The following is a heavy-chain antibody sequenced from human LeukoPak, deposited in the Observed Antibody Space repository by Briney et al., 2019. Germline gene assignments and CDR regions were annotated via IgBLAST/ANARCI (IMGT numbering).Heavy chain of an antibody. D-gene: IGHD2-2*01. CDR2: IKQDGSEK. J-gene: IGHJ3*02. Sequence: GGSLRLSCAASGFTFSSYWMSWVRQAPGKGLEWVANIKQDGSEKYYVDSVKGRFTISRDNAKNSLYLQMNSLRAEDTAVYYCARPGVVVVPAARWFDAFDIWGQGTMVTVSS. CDR3: ARPGVVVVPAARWFDAFDI. CDR1: GFTFSSYW. V-gene: IGHV3-7*01.